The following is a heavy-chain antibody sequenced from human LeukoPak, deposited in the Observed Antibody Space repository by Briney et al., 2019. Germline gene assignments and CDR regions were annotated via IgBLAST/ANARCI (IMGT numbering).Heavy chain of an antibody. CDR3: ARDQSEHYSTDY. CDR2: ISGSGGST. CDR1: GFTFSSYA. V-gene: IGHV3-23*01. D-gene: IGHD3-10*01. Sequence: GGSLRLSCAASGFTFSSYAMSWVRQAPGKGLEWVSAISGSGGSTYYADSVKGRFTISRDNSKNTLSLQMNSLRGEDTAVYYCARDQSEHYSTDYWGQGTLVTVSS. J-gene: IGHJ4*02.